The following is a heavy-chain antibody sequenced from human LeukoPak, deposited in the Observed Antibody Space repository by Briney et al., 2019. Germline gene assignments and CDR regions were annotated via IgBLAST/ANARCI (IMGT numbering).Heavy chain of an antibody. D-gene: IGHD6-13*01. J-gene: IGHJ4*02. CDR1: GGSISSSSYY. CDR2: IYYSGST. Sequence: SETLSLTCTVSGGSISSSSYYWGWIRQPPGKGLEWIGSIYYSGSTYYNPSLKGRVTISVDTSKNQFSLKLSSVTAADTAVYYCASRRWAAAGIGGDLPFDYWGQGTLVTVSS. V-gene: IGHV4-39*01. CDR3: ASRRWAAAGIGGDLPFDY.